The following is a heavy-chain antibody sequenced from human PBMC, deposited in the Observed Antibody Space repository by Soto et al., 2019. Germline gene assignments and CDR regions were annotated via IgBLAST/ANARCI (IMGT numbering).Heavy chain of an antibody. D-gene: IGHD3-22*01. CDR1: GGSISSYY. V-gene: IGHV4-59*01. CDR2: IYYSGST. Sequence: SETLSLTCTVSGGSISSYYWSWIRQPPGKGLEWIGYIYYSGSTNYNPSLKSRVTISVDTSKNQFSLKLSSVTAADTAVYYCARGNYDSSGYYLHFAYWGQGTLVTVSS. CDR3: ARGNYDSSGYYLHFAY. J-gene: IGHJ4*02.